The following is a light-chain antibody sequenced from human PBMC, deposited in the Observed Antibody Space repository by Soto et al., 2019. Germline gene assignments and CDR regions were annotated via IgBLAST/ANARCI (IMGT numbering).Light chain of an antibody. CDR1: QSVSSY. CDR3: QQRSNWPPIS. CDR2: DTS. V-gene: IGKV3-11*01. J-gene: IGKJ5*01. Sequence: EMVMTQSPGTLSLSQGERATLSCRASQSVSSYLAWYQQKPGQAPRLLIFDTSNRATGIPARFSGSGSGTDFTLTISSLEPEDFAVYCCQQRSNWPPISFGQGTRLEIK.